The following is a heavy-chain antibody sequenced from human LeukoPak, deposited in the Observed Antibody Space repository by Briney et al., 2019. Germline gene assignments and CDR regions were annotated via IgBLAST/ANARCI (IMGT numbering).Heavy chain of an antibody. Sequence: GGSLRLSCAASGFTFSSYGMHWVRQAPGKGLELVAVIWYDGSNKYYADSVKGRFTISRDNSKNTLYLQMNSLRAEDTAVYYCARDYCSGGSCYGGGTDYWGQGTLVTVSS. J-gene: IGHJ4*02. CDR2: IWYDGSNK. V-gene: IGHV3-33*01. CDR1: GFTFSSYG. D-gene: IGHD2-15*01. CDR3: ARDYCSGGSCYGGGTDY.